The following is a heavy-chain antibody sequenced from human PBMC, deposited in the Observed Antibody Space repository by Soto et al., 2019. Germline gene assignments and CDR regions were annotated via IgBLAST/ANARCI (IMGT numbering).Heavy chain of an antibody. Sequence: QVQLVESGGGVVQPGRSLRLSCAASGFTFSSYAMHWVRQAPGKGLEWVAVISYDGSNKYYADSVKGRFTISRDNSKNTLYLQMNSLRAEDTAVYYCARDLYRYGSGSYVDYWSQGTLVTVSS. D-gene: IGHD3-10*01. J-gene: IGHJ4*02. V-gene: IGHV3-30-3*01. CDR2: ISYDGSNK. CDR1: GFTFSSYA. CDR3: ARDLYRYGSGSYVDY.